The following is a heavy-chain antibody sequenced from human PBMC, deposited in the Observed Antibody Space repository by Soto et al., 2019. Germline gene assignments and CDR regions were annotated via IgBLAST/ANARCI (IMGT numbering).Heavy chain of an antibody. J-gene: IGHJ4*02. CDR3: ASPGGGIAAVQAFDY. V-gene: IGHV4-30-4*01. D-gene: IGHD6-13*01. Sequence: SETLSLTCTASGGTISSGGYHWSWNRPPTGKGLEWIVSIYYSGNTYYNPSLKSRSTISVDTSKNQFSLKLSSVTAADTAVYYCASPGGGIAAVQAFDYWGQGTLVTVSS. CDR2: IYYSGNT. CDR1: GGTISSGGYH.